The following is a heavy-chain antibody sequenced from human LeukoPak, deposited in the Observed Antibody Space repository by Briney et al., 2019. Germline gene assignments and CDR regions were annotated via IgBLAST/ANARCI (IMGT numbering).Heavy chain of an antibody. V-gene: IGHV3-23*01. Sequence: GGSLRLSCAASGFTFSTYAMSWVRQAPGKGLEWVSGISGGGGSTYYADSVKGRFTISRDNSKITLYLQMDSLRAEDTAVYYCARGNTFAVVPAAIIEYWGQGTLVTVSS. J-gene: IGHJ4*02. CDR3: ARGNTFAVVPAAIIEY. D-gene: IGHD2-2*01. CDR1: GFTFSTYA. CDR2: ISGGGGST.